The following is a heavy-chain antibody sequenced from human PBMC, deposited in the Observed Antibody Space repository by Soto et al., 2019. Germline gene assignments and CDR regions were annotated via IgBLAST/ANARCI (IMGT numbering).Heavy chain of an antibody. Sequence: VHVLESGGGLVQPGGSLRLSCAASGFTFSSYPMRWVRQAPGKGLEWVSAISESGGNTHYSDSVKGRFTISRDNSKNTVYLQMNSLRAEDTAVYYCVKVAAVYYMDVWGKGTTVTVSS. CDR3: VKVAAVYYMDV. CDR1: GFTFSSYP. J-gene: IGHJ6*03. CDR2: ISESGGNT. D-gene: IGHD6-19*01. V-gene: IGHV3-23*01.